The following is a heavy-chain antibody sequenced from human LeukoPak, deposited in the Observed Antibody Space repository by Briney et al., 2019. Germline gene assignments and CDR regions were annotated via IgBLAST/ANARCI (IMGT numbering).Heavy chain of an antibody. D-gene: IGHD3-3*01. V-gene: IGHV3-74*01. CDR1: GFTFSNYY. Sequence: GGSLRLSCEASGFTFSNYYMHWVRQGPGKGLVWVSRISNDGTTTAYADSVKGRFTFSRDNAKNTLYLQMSSLRAEDTAVYYCTSIFDHYWGQGTLVTVSS. J-gene: IGHJ4*02. CDR3: TSIFDHY. CDR2: ISNDGTTT.